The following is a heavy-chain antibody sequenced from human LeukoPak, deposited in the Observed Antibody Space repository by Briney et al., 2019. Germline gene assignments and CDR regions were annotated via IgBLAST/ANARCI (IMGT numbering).Heavy chain of an antibody. Sequence: GGSLRLSCAASGFTFSSYDMHWVRQATGKGLEWVSAIGTAGDTYYPGSVKGRFTISRENAKNSLYLQMNSLRAGDAAVHYCARVGDGYSFDYWGQGTLVTVSS. J-gene: IGHJ4*02. CDR2: IGTAGDT. D-gene: IGHD5-24*01. V-gene: IGHV3-13*01. CDR3: ARVGDGYSFDY. CDR1: GFTFSSYD.